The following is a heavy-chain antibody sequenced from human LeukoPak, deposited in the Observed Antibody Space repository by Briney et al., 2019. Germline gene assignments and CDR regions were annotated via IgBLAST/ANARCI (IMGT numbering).Heavy chain of an antibody. CDR1: GVSIGTSTYY. J-gene: IGHJ4*02. CDR3: ATGKYSGYYDY. D-gene: IGHD5-12*01. V-gene: IGHV4-39*01. Sequence: KASETLSLTCTVSGVSIGTSTYYGGWVRQPPGKGLEWIGSMYYGGTTYYNPSLKSRVTLSVDPSKNQFSLRLSSFTTADSAVYFCATGKYSGYYDYWGQGTLVSVFS. CDR2: MYYGGTT.